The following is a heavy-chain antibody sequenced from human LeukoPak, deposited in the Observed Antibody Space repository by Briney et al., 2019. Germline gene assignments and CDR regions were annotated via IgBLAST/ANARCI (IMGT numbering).Heavy chain of an antibody. V-gene: IGHV1-69-2*01. Sequence: ASVKVSCKVSGYTFTDYYMHWVQQAPGKGLEWMGLVDPEDGETMYAEKFQGRVTITADTSTDTAYMELSSLRSEDTAVYYCVVVPAAIRNSVWFDPWGQGTLVTVSS. CDR1: GYTFTDYY. D-gene: IGHD2-2*02. J-gene: IGHJ5*02. CDR2: VDPEDGET. CDR3: VVVPAAIRNSVWFDP.